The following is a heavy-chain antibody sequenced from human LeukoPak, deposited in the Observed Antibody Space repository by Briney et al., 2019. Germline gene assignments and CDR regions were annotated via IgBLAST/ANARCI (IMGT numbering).Heavy chain of an antibody. CDR2: INPNSGGT. CDR1: GYTFTGYY. V-gene: IGHV1-2*02. D-gene: IGHD6-19*01. Sequence: GASVKVSCKASGYTFTGYYMHWLRQAPGQGLEWMGWINPNSGGTNYALKFQGRVTMTRDTSISTAYMELSRLRSDDTAVYYCARFSSGWSFDYWGQGTLVTVSS. CDR3: ARFSSGWSFDY. J-gene: IGHJ4*02.